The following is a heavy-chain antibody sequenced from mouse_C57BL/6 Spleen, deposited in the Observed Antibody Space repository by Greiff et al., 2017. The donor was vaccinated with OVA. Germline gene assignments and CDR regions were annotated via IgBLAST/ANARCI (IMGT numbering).Heavy chain of an antibody. Sequence: QVHVKQSGAELVRPGASVKLSCKASGYTFTDYYINWVKQRPGQGLEWIARIYPGSGNTYYNEKFKGKATLTAEKSSSTAYMQLSSLTSEDSAVYFCARYYYGNLGFDYWGQGTTLTVSS. J-gene: IGHJ2*01. CDR1: GYTFTDYY. V-gene: IGHV1-76*01. CDR2: IYPGSGNT. CDR3: ARYYYGNLGFDY. D-gene: IGHD2-1*01.